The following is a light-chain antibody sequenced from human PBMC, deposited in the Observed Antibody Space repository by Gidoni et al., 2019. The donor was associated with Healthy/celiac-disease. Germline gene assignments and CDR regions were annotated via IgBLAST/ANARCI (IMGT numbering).Light chain of an antibody. J-gene: IGKJ1*01. Sequence: EIVLTQSPATLSLSPGERATLSCRPSQSVSSYLDWYQQKPGQAPRLLIYDASNRATGIPARFSGSGSGTDFTLTISSLEPEDFAVYYCQQRSNWPRTFAPGTKVEIK. V-gene: IGKV3-11*01. CDR2: DAS. CDR3: QQRSNWPRT. CDR1: QSVSSY.